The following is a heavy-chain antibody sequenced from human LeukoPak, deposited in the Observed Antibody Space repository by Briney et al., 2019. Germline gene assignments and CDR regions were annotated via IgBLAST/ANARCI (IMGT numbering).Heavy chain of an antibody. J-gene: IGHJ4*02. CDR1: GYSLSSGYY. D-gene: IGHD6-19*01. CDR2: VDHSGGT. V-gene: IGHV4-38-2*02. Sequence: SETLSLTCTVSGYSLSSGYYWGWIRQPPGKGLEWIGSVDHSGGTYYNPSLRSRVSISVDTSKNQFSLKLSSVTAADTAVYFCARVTGQQWLALPYYFDYWGQGTLVTVSS. CDR3: ARVTGQQWLALPYYFDY.